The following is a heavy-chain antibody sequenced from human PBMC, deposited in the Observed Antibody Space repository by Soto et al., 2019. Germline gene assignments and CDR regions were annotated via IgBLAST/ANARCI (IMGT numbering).Heavy chain of an antibody. Sequence: EVQLVESGGGLVQPGGSLRLSCAASGFTFSSYSMNWVRQAPGKGLEWVSYISSSSSTIYYADSVKGRFTISRDNAKKSLYLQMYSLRDEDTAVYYCASQEAAVIGPDAFDIWGQGTMVTVSS. V-gene: IGHV3-48*02. CDR2: ISSSSSTI. D-gene: IGHD3-16*02. CDR3: ASQEAAVIGPDAFDI. CDR1: GFTFSSYS. J-gene: IGHJ3*02.